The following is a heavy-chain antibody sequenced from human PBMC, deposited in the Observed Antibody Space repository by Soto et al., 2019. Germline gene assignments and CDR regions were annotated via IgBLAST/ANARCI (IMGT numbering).Heavy chain of an antibody. CDR3: GKVLIGDTRHAEVDS. CDR1: GVSLNSGHYY. D-gene: IGHD2-15*01. J-gene: IGHJ4*02. CDR2: VYYDEST. Sequence: PSETLSLTCSVSGVSLNSGHYYWVWVRQSPGKGLAWIASVYYDESTYYNPSLKSRVTISIDKPRSQFSLTLKSVTAADTAVYYCGKVLIGDTRHAEVDSWGQGARVTVSS. V-gene: IGHV4-39*01.